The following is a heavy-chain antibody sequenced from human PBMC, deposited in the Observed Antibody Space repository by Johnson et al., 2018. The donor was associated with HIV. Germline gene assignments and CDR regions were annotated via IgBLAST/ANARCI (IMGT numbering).Heavy chain of an antibody. D-gene: IGHD5-12*01. CDR1: GFTLSSYP. J-gene: IGHJ3*02. V-gene: IGHV3-30*04. CDR3: ARETLLATNDAFDI. CDR2: ISYDGSNK. Sequence: QVQLVESGGGVVQPGRSLRLSCAASGFTLSSYPMHWVRQAPGKGLEWVTLISYDGSNKYYADSVKGRFTISRDNSKNTMYLQMNSLRAEDTAVYYCARETLLATNDAFDIWGQGTMVPVSS.